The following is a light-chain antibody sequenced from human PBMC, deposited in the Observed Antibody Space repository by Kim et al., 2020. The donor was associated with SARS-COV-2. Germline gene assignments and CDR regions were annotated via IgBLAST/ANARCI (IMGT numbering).Light chain of an antibody. CDR2: KDS. V-gene: IGLV3-1*01. CDR1: KLGNKY. CDR3: QAWDSSTVV. Sequence: VAPGQTASITCSGDKLGNKYACWYQQKPGQSPVLVIYKDSKRPSGIPERFSGSNSGNTATLTISGTQAMDEADYYCQAWDSSTVVFGGGTQLTVL. J-gene: IGLJ2*01.